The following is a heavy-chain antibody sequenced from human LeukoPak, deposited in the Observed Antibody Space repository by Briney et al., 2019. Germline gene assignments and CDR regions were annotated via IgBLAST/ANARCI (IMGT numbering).Heavy chain of an antibody. CDR2: ISTYSGNT. V-gene: IGHV1-18*01. J-gene: IGHJ6*02. Sequence: ASVKVSCTASGYTFIKYGITWMRQAHGQGLGLMGWISTYSGNTNYAQKFHGRVTMTADTFTSTAYMELRSMRSDDAAVYYCARWNYYGSGRDYYYGMDVWGQGTMVTVSS. CDR3: ARWNYYGSGRDYYYGMDV. D-gene: IGHD3-10*01. CDR1: GYTFIKYG.